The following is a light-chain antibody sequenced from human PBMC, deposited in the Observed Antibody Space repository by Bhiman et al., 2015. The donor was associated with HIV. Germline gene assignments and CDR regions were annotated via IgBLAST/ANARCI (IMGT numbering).Light chain of an antibody. Sequence: QSVLTQPPSVSAAPGQKVTISCSGSSSNIGNIYVSWYQQLPGTAPKLLIYGDTMRPSGIPDRFSASKSGSSGTLDITGLQTEDEADYYCGTWDSSLGVGVFGGGTKVTVL. V-gene: IGLV1-51*01. J-gene: IGLJ3*02. CDR2: GDT. CDR3: GTWDSSLGVGV. CDR1: SSNIGNIY.